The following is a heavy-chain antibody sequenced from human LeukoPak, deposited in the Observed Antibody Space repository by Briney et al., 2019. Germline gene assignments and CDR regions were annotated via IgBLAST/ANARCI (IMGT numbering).Heavy chain of an antibody. D-gene: IGHD3-3*01. CDR2: IYSSGST. CDR1: GGSISSGSYY. CDR3: ARDSNDFWSGTWGYMDV. Sequence: SQTLSLTCTVSGGSISSGSYYWSWIRQPAGKGLEWIGRIYSSGSTNYNPSLKSRVTISVDTSKNQFSLKLSSVTAADTAVYYCARDSNDFWSGTWGYMDVWGKGTTVTVSS. J-gene: IGHJ6*03. V-gene: IGHV4-61*02.